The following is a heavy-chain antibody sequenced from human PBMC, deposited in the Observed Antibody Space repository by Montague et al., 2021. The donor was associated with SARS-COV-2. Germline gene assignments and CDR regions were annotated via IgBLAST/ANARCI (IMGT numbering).Heavy chain of an antibody. Sequence: SLRLSCEAYGFTFSSYAMSWVRQAPVKGLERASAISGSVGNTYYXDSXKGRFTISRDNSKNTLYVQMNRLRAEDTAVYYCAKDTGRRNYFDYWGQGTLVTVSS. J-gene: IGHJ4*02. CDR3: AKDTGRRNYFDY. CDR1: GFTFSSYA. D-gene: IGHD4-11*01. V-gene: IGHV3-23*01. CDR2: ISGSVGNT.